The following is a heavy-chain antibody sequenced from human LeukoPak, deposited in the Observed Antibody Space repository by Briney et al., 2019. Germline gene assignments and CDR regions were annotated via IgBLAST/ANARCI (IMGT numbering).Heavy chain of an antibody. CDR1: GYTFTCYY. J-gene: IGHJ4*02. V-gene: IGHV1-2*06. CDR2: INPNSGGT. Sequence: ASVKVSCKASGYTFTCYYMHWVRQAPGQGLEWMGRINPNSGGTNYAQKFQGRVTMTRDTSISTAYMELSRLRSDDTAVYYCARDAYPLRYFDWLSTPGFDYWGQGTLVTVSS. D-gene: IGHD3-9*01. CDR3: ARDAYPLRYFDWLSTPGFDY.